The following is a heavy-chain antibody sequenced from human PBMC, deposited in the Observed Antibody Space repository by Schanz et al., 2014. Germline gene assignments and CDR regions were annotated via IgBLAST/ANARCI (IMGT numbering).Heavy chain of an antibody. CDR2: IIPSLGLP. Sequence: VQLEQSGAEVKKPGSSVKVSCKASGGTFSSFGINWVRQAPGQGLEWMGRIIPSLGLPKYEQKFQDKVTITADTSTTTAYMELSGLRSEDTAVYYCARDRLECGAECYSVEVFEIWGQGTLVTVSS. J-gene: IGHJ4*02. V-gene: IGHV1-69*04. CDR3: ARDRLECGAECYSVEVFEI. CDR1: GGTFSSFG. D-gene: IGHD2-21*01.